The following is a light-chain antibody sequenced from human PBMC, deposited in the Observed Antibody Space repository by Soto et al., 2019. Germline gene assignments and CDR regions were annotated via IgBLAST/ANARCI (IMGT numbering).Light chain of an antibody. CDR3: QSYDKSLTAYV. J-gene: IGLJ1*01. CDR1: SSSIGAGYE. V-gene: IGLV1-40*01. Sequence: QSVLTQPPSVSGAPGQRVTISCSGTSSSIGAGYEVHWYHQLPGTAPKLVVSGNGNRPSAVPDRLSASKSGTSASLAITGLQAEDEGHYYCQSYDKSLTAYVFGTGTKVTVL. CDR2: GNG.